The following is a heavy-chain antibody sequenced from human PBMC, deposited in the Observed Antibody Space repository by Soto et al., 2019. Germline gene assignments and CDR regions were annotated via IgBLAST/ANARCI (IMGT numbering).Heavy chain of an antibody. CDR2: ISGSGGST. V-gene: IGHV3-23*01. D-gene: IGHD4-17*01. Sequence: GGSLRLSCAASGFTFSSYAMSWVRQAPGKGLEWVSAISGSGGSTYYADSVKGRFTISRDNSKNTLYLQMNSLRAEDTAVYYCAKDEYGDLGGYYGMDVWGQGTTVTVSS. CDR3: AKDEYGDLGGYYGMDV. J-gene: IGHJ6*02. CDR1: GFTFSSYA.